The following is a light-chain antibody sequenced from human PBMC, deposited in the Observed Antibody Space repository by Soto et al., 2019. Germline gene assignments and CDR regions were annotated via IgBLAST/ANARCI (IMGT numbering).Light chain of an antibody. CDR1: SSEVGGYNY. V-gene: IGLV2-14*01. CDR2: DVS. J-gene: IGLJ1*01. Sequence: QSVLNQPASVSGSPGQSITISCTGTSSEVGGYNYVSWYQQHPGKAPKLMIYDVSNRPSGVSNRFSGSESGNTASLTISGLQAEDEADYYCCSYTSSSTFVSGSGTKVSVL. CDR3: CSYTSSSTFV.